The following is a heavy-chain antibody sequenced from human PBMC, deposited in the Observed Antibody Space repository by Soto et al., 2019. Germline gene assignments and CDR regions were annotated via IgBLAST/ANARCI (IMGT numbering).Heavy chain of an antibody. CDR3: AREQVSGTYFTY. J-gene: IGHJ4*02. Sequence: QVQLVQSGAEVKKAGSSVKVSCKASGDTLNNYAFSWVRQAPGEGLEWMGGIIPMFGTPNYAQKFQGRVTISADKSTSTVYMELSSLRSEDTAVYFCAREQVSGTYFTYWGQGTPVTVSS. CDR1: GDTLNNYA. V-gene: IGHV1-69*06. CDR2: IIPMFGTP. D-gene: IGHD3-10*01.